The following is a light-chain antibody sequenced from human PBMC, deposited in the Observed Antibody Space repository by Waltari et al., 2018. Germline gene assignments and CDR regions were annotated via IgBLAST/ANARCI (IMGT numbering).Light chain of an antibody. Sequence: QSALTQPVSVSGSPGQAIPISCPGTSTDLGGYDYVSWYQQHPGKAPRLMIFDVSKRPSGVSNRFSGSKSGNTASLSISGLQAEDEADYYCSSYTSSTTSYVFGTGTKVTVL. V-gene: IGLV2-14*01. CDR2: DVS. CDR1: STDLGGYDY. CDR3: SSYTSSTTSYV. J-gene: IGLJ1*01.